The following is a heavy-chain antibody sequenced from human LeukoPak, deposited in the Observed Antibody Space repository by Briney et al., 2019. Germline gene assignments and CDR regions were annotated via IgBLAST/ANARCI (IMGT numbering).Heavy chain of an antibody. D-gene: IGHD3-10*01. CDR2: IWYDGSNK. V-gene: IGHV3-33*01. J-gene: IGHJ4*02. CDR1: GFTFSSYG. Sequence: GGSLRLSCAASGFTFSSYGMHWVRQAPGKGLEWVAVIWYDGSNKYYADSVKGRFTISRDNPKNTLYLQMNSLRAEDTAVYYCAREWFGELTIDYWGQGTLVTVSS. CDR3: AREWFGELTIDY.